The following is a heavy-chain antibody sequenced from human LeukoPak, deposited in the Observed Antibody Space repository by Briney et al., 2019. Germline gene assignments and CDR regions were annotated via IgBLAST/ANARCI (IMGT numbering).Heavy chain of an antibody. CDR3: ARGSAYYDSSGFDY. J-gene: IGHJ4*02. Sequence: PSETLSLTCAVYGGSFSGYYWSWIRQPSGKGLEWIGEINHSGSTNYNPSLKSRVTISVDTSKNQFSLKLSSVTAADTAVYYCARGSAYYDSSGFDYWGQGTLVTVSS. CDR1: GGSFSGYY. CDR2: INHSGST. D-gene: IGHD3-22*01. V-gene: IGHV4-34*01.